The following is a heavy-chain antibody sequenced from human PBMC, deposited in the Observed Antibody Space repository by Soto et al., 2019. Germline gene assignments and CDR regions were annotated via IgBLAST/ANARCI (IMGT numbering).Heavy chain of an antibody. Sequence: PSQTLSLSCAIAGDSVSSNSASWNWIRQCRSKGLEWLGRTYYRSKWYNDYAVSVKSRITINPDTSKNQFSLQLNSVTPEDTAVYYCVRDDVLVWFGEVLHEAFDIWGQGTMVTVSS. J-gene: IGHJ3*02. V-gene: IGHV6-1*01. CDR3: VRDDVLVWFGEVLHEAFDI. D-gene: IGHD3-10*01. CDR1: GDSVSSNSAS. CDR2: TYYRSKWYN.